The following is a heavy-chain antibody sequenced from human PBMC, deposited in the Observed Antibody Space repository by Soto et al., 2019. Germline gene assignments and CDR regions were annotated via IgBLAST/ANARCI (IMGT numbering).Heavy chain of an antibody. V-gene: IGHV1-18*01. CDR3: ARVTRPGYCSGGSCPLFDY. Sequence: EASVKVSCKASGFTFTSYGISWVRQSPGKGLEWMGWISAYNGNTNYAQKLQGRVTMTTDTSTSTAYMELRSLRSDDTAVYYCARVTRPGYCSGGSCPLFDYWGQGTLVTVS. CDR1: GFTFTSYG. J-gene: IGHJ4*02. CDR2: ISAYNGNT. D-gene: IGHD2-15*01.